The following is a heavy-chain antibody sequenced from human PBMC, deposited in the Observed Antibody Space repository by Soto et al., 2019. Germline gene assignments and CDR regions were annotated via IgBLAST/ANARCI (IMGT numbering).Heavy chain of an antibody. V-gene: IGHV1-3*01. CDR3: AAPSIVGAPSFDY. Sequence: ASVKVSCKASGCTFTSYAMHWVRQAPGQRLETMGWINAGNGNTKYSQKFQGRVNITRDTSASTAYMELSSLRSEGTAVYYCAAPSIVGAPSFDYWGQGTLVTVSS. CDR1: GCTFTSYA. CDR2: INAGNGNT. J-gene: IGHJ4*02. D-gene: IGHD1-26*01.